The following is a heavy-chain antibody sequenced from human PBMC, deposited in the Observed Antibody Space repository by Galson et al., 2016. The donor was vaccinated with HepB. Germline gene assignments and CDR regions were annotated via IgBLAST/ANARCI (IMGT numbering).Heavy chain of an antibody. Sequence: SVKVSCKASGYTFSRYALHWVRQAPGQRLAWMGWINGSNGDTKYSQKFQGRLTFTRDTYATTAYMELGSLTSEDTGVYYCARKRGIYGSGGDHYGMDVWGQGTTVTVSS. D-gene: IGHD3-10*01. CDR1: GYTFSRYA. CDR2: INGSNGDT. CDR3: ARKRGIYGSGGDHYGMDV. V-gene: IGHV1-3*01. J-gene: IGHJ6*02.